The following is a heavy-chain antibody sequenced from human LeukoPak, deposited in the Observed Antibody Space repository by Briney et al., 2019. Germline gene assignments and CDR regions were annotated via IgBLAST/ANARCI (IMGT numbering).Heavy chain of an antibody. V-gene: IGHV4-59*01. CDR2: IYYSGST. CDR3: ARDSYYDFWSGYGDYYYYGMDV. D-gene: IGHD3-3*01. Sequence: SETLSLTCTVSGGSISSYYWSWIRQPPGKGLEWIGYIYYSGSTNYNPSLKSRVTISVDTSKNQFSLKLNSVTAADTAVYYCARDSYYDFWSGYGDYYYYGMDVWGQGTTVTVSS. CDR1: GGSISSYY. J-gene: IGHJ6*02.